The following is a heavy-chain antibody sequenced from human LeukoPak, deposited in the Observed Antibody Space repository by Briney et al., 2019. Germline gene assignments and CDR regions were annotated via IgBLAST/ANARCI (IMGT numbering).Heavy chain of an antibody. CDR2: IYPGDSDT. CDR3: ARTREGYNWGTYYFDY. CDR1: GYSFTSYW. D-gene: IGHD5-24*01. Sequence: GESLKISCKGSGYSFTSYWIGWVRQMPGKGLEWMGIIYPGDSDTRYSPSFQGQVTISADKSISTAYLQWSSLKASDTAMYYCARTREGYNWGTYYFDYWGQGTLVTVSS. J-gene: IGHJ4*02. V-gene: IGHV5-51*01.